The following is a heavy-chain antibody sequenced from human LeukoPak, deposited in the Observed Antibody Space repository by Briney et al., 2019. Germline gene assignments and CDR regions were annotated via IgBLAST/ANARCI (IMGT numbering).Heavy chain of an antibody. CDR2: LYSGGST. CDR1: GFTFSSYW. V-gene: IGHV3-53*01. CDR3: ARGRGSTSCYYFDY. D-gene: IGHD2-2*01. Sequence: GGSLRLSCAASGFTFSSYWMTWVRQAPGKGLERVSVLYSGGSTYYADSVKGRFTISRDNSKNTLYLQMNSLRAEDTAVYYCARGRGSTSCYYFDYWGQGALVTVSS. J-gene: IGHJ4*02.